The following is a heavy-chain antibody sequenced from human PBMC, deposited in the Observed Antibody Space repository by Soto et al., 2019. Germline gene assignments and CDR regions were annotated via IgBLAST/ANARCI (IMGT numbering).Heavy chain of an antibody. CDR2: ISSSSSYI. J-gene: IGHJ4*02. CDR3: ATYDFGDYITFNY. V-gene: IGHV3-21*01. D-gene: IGHD4-17*01. CDR1: GFTFSCYS. Sequence: EVPLVESGGGLVKPGGSLRLSCAASGFTFSCYSMNWVRQAPGKGLEWVSSISSSSSYIYYADSVKGRFTISRNNAKNTLYRQMNSLIAEDTAVYDCATYDFGDYITFNYWGQGTLVTVSS.